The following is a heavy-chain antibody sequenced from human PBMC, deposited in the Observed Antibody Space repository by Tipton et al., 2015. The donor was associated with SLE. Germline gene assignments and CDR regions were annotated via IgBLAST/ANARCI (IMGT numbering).Heavy chain of an antibody. CDR1: GFTVSSNY. J-gene: IGHJ4*02. CDR3: ARDLAAAGLDY. D-gene: IGHD6-13*01. CDR2: IYSGGST. V-gene: IGHV3-53*05. Sequence: SLRLSCAASGFTVSSNYMSRVRQAPGKGLEWVSVIYSGGSTYYADSVKGRFTISRDNSKNTLYLQMNSLRAEDTAVYYCARDLAAAGLDYWGQGTLVTVSS.